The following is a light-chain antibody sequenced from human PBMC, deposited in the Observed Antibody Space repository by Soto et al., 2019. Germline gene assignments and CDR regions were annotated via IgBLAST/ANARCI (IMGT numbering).Light chain of an antibody. J-gene: IGLJ1*01. CDR2: EVT. V-gene: IGLV2-14*01. Sequence: QSSLTQPAAVSWSPVQSITISCTGTSSYVGDYPYVSWYQQHPGKVPKLIIYEVTNRPSGVTSRFSGSKSENTASLTISGLQAEDEADYYCSSYSATNTLVFGSGTKVTVL. CDR1: SSYVGDYPY. CDR3: SSYSATNTLV.